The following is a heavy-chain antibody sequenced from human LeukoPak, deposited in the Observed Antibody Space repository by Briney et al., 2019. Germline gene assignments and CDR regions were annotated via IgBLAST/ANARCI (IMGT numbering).Heavy chain of an antibody. CDR3: ARGGIFGVVKKIKNYFDY. J-gene: IGHJ4*02. D-gene: IGHD3-3*01. CDR2: IYYSGST. V-gene: IGHV4-39*07. Sequence: PSETLSLTCTVSGGSISGSSYYWGWIRQPPGKGLEWIGSIYYSGSTYYNPSLKSRVTISEDTSKNQFSLKLSSVTAADTAVYYCARGGIFGVVKKIKNYFDYWGQGTLVTVSS. CDR1: GGSISGSSYY.